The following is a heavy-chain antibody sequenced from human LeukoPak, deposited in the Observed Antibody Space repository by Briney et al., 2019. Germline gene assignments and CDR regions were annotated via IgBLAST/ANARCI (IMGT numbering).Heavy chain of an antibody. Sequence: SVKVFCKVSGYTLTELSMHWVRQAPGKGLEWMGGFDPEDGETIYAQKLQGRVTMTTDTSTSTAYMELRSLRSDDTAVYYCARDRSSGWYENFDYWGQGTLVTVSS. CDR3: ARDRSSGWYENFDY. CDR1: GYTLTELS. CDR2: FDPEDGET. J-gene: IGHJ4*02. D-gene: IGHD6-19*01. V-gene: IGHV1-24*01.